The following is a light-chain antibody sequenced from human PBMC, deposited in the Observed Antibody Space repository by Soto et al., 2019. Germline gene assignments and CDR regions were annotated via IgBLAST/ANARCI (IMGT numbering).Light chain of an antibody. J-gene: IGLJ1*01. CDR2: DVS. CDR1: SSDVGGYNY. CDR3: SSYTSSSTYV. Sequence: QAVLTQPASVSVSPGQSTTISCTGTSSDVGGYNYVSWYQHHPGKAPKLMIHDVSDRPSGVSNRFSGSKSGNTASLTISGLQAEDEADYYCSSYTSSSTYVFGTGTKVTVL. V-gene: IGLV2-14*03.